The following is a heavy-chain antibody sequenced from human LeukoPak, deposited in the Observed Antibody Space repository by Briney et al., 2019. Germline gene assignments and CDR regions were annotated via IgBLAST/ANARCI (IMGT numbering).Heavy chain of an antibody. D-gene: IGHD1-1*01. CDR1: GFTFSSYA. J-gene: IGHJ4*02. CDR2: ISGSGGST. V-gene: IGHV3-23*01. CDR3: ALERTIHHNAGYGY. Sequence: GGSLRLSCAASGFTFSSYAMSWVRQAPGKGLEWVSAISGSGGSTYYADSVKGRFTISRDNSKNTLYLQMNSLRAEDTAVYYCALERTIHHNAGYGYWGQGTLVTVSS.